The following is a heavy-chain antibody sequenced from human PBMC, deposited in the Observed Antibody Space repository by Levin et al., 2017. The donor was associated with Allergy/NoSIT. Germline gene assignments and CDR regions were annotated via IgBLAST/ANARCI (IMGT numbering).Heavy chain of an antibody. CDR1: GYTFTSYH. CDR3: ALWGGFGDYGFDY. Sequence: GGSLRLSCKASGYTFTSYHMHWVRQTPGQGLEWLGIINPSGGRTTYAQSFQGRVTMTRDTSTSTVYMELNSLKSEDTAVYYCALWGGFGDYGFDYWGQGTLVTVSS. V-gene: IGHV1-46*01. J-gene: IGHJ4*02. D-gene: IGHD4-17*01. CDR2: INPSGGRT.